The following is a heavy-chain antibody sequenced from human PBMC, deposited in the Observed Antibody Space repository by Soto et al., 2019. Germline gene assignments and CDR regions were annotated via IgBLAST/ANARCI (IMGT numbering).Heavy chain of an antibody. V-gene: IGHV1-18*01. CDR1: GYTFTSYG. CDR2: ISAYNGNT. CDR3: ARDVRGYSYGAAFDI. J-gene: IGHJ3*02. Sequence: ASVKVSCKASGYTFTSYGISWVRQAPGQGLEWMGWISAYNGNTKYAQKLQGRVTMTTDTSTIADYMVLRRLRTDNTAVSAVARDVRGYSYGAAFDIWGQGTMVTVSS. D-gene: IGHD5-18*01.